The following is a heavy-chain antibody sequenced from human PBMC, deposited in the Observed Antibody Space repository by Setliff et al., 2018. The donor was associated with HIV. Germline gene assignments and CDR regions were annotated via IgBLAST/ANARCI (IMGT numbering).Heavy chain of an antibody. CDR1: GGSISSGGYY. D-gene: IGHD6-19*01. Sequence: PSETLSLTCTVSGGSISSGGYYWSWIRQHPGKGLEWIGYIYYSGSTYYNPSLEGRVSMSFDSSKNQFSLRLRSMAAADAATYYCTADRASVWYGHWGQGTLVTVSS. V-gene: IGHV4-31*03. J-gene: IGHJ5*02. CDR3: TADRASVWYGH. CDR2: IYYSGST.